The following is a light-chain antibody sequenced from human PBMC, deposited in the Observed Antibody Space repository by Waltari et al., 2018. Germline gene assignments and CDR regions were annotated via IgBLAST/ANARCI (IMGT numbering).Light chain of an antibody. CDR1: SNDVGGYNF. Sequence: QSALTQPASVSGSPGQSITISCVGTSNDVGGYNFVSWYQQHPGKVPKLMIYDVSKRPSGISYRFSCSKSGNTASLTISGLQAEDEADYYCCSYVGGGTLVFGGGTSVTVL. CDR2: DVS. CDR3: CSYVGGGTLV. V-gene: IGLV2-23*02. J-gene: IGLJ2*01.